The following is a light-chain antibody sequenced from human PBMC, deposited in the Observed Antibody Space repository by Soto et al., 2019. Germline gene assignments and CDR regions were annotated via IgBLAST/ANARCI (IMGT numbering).Light chain of an antibody. V-gene: IGLV2-14*01. Sequence: QSALTQPASVSASPGQSITISCTGTSSDVGSYNYVSWYQQHLGKAPKLMIFEVSNRPSGVSSRFSGSKSGNTASLTISGLQAEDEAYYYFNSYTPSDTLLFGGGTKLTVL. CDR1: SSDVGSYNY. J-gene: IGLJ2*01. CDR3: NSYTPSDTLL. CDR2: EVS.